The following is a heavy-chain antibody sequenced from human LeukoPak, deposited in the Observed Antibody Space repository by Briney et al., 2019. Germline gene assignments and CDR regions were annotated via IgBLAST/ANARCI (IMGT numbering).Heavy chain of an antibody. V-gene: IGHV3-7*01. CDR2: IKQDGSEK. D-gene: IGHD6-6*01. J-gene: IGHJ4*02. Sequence: GGSLRLSCAASGFTFSSYWMNWVRQAPGKGLEWVANIKQDGSEKYYVDSVKGRFTISRDNAKNTLYLQMNSLRAEDTAVYYCASISSSLIDYWGQGTLVTVSS. CDR3: ASISSSLIDY. CDR1: GFTFSSYW.